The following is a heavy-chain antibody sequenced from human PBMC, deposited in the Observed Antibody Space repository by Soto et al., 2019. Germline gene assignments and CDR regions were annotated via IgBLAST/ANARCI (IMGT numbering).Heavy chain of an antibody. Sequence: QVHLEQSGAEVKKPGASVKVSCKGSGYGFTTYGITWVRQAPGQGLEWMAWISAHNGNTNYAQKLQGRVTVTRHTSTSTAYMELRSLRSDDTAVYYCARGRYGDYWGQGALVTVSS. V-gene: IGHV1-18*01. J-gene: IGHJ4*02. CDR1: GYGFTTYG. D-gene: IGHD1-1*01. CDR2: ISAHNGNT. CDR3: ARGRYGDY.